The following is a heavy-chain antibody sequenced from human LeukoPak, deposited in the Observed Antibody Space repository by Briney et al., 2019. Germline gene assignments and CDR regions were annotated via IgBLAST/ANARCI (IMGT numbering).Heavy chain of an antibody. CDR2: IYSGGST. J-gene: IGHJ3*02. D-gene: IGHD3-22*01. CDR1: GFTVSSNY. V-gene: IGHV3-53*01. CDR3: AREVVYYYDSSGYPPRAFDI. Sequence: GGSLRLSCAASGFTVSSNYTSWVRQAPGRGLEWFSVIYSGGSTYYADSVKGRFTISRDNSKNTLYLQMNSLRAEDTAVYYCAREVVYYYDSSGYPPRAFDIWGQGTMVTVSS.